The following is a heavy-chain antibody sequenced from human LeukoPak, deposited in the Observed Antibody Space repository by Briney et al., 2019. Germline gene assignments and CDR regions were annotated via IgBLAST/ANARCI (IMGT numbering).Heavy chain of an antibody. J-gene: IGHJ4*02. CDR2: IYYSGST. D-gene: IGHD1-26*01. Sequence: SETLSLTCTVSGGSISSYYWSWIRQPPGKGLEWIGYIYYSGSTNYNPSLKSRVTISVGTSKNQFSLKLSSVTAADTAVYYCARVVVSGYVDYWGQGTLVTVSS. V-gene: IGHV4-59*01. CDR1: GGSISSYY. CDR3: ARVVVSGYVDY.